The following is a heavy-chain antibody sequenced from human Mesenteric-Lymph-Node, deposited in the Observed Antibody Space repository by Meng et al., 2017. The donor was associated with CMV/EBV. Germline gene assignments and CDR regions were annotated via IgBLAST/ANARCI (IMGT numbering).Heavy chain of an antibody. J-gene: IGHJ6*02. CDR3: AREGGSEAIFGGGSMDV. CDR2: VYYSGST. V-gene: IGHV4-61*01. CDR1: GGSVSRDTYY. D-gene: IGHD3-3*01. Sequence: SETLSLTCTVSGGSVSRDTYYWNWIRQPPGKGLEWIGYVYYSGSTNYSPSLKSRVTISVDTSKNQFSLKMSSVTAADTAVYYCAREGGSEAIFGGGSMDVWGQGTTVTVSS.